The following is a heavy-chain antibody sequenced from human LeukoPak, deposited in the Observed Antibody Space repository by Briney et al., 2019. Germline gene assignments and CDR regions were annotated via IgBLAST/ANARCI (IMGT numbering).Heavy chain of an antibody. V-gene: IGHV3-30-3*01. J-gene: IGHJ4*02. D-gene: IGHD3-10*01. CDR3: ATGYGSGSFLIDY. CDR2: ISSDGSRK. CDR1: GFTFSSKS. Sequence: PGGSLRLSCVASGFTFSSKSLHWVRQPPSRGLEWVSFISSDGSRKYYGDFVKGRFTVSRDNSMHTLYLQVDTLRAEDTAMYYCATGYGSGSFLIDYWGQGTLVTVSP.